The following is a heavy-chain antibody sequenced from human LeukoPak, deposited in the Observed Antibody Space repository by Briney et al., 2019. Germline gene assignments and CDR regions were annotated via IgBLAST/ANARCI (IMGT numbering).Heavy chain of an antibody. D-gene: IGHD6-19*01. CDR2: INTNTGNP. Sequence: ASVKVSCKASGYTFTSYALNWVRQAPGQGLEWMGWINTNTGNPTYAQGFTGRVVFFLDTSVSTAYLQISSLKAEDTAVYYCARTSSGWSSWGEYYYYYMDVWGKGTTVTVSS. CDR1: GYTFTSYA. J-gene: IGHJ6*03. V-gene: IGHV7-4-1*02. CDR3: ARTSSGWSSWGEYYYYYMDV.